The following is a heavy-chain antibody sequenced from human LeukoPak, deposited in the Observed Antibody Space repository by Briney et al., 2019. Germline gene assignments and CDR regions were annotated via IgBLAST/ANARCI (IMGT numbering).Heavy chain of an antibody. CDR2: ISSSGSTI. Sequence: PGGSLRLSCAASGFTFSSYEMNWVRQVPGKGLEWVSYISSSGSTIYYADSVKGRFTISRDNAKNSLYLQMNSLRAEDTAVYYCARDSGWNDGIDYWGQGTLVTVSS. V-gene: IGHV3-48*03. J-gene: IGHJ4*02. D-gene: IGHD1-1*01. CDR3: ARDSGWNDGIDY. CDR1: GFTFSSYE.